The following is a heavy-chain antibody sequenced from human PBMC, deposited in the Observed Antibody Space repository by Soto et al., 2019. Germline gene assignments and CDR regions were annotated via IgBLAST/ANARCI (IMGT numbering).Heavy chain of an antibody. CDR2: IYYSGST. J-gene: IGHJ5*02. CDR1: GGSISSGGYS. V-gene: IGHV4-30-2*05. CDR3: ARQLLVPAATLLNNWFDP. D-gene: IGHD2-2*01. Sequence: PSETLSLTCAVSGGSISSGGYSWSWIRQPTGKGLEWIGYIYYSGSTNYNPSLKSRVTISVDTSKNQFSLKLSSVTAADTAVYYCARQLLVPAATLLNNWFDPWGQGTLVTVSS.